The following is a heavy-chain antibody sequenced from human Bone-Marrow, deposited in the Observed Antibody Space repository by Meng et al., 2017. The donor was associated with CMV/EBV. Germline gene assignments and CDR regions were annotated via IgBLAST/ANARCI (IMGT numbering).Heavy chain of an antibody. D-gene: IGHD2-2*01. J-gene: IGHJ4*02. Sequence: SETLSLTCTVSGGSVSSGSYYWSWIRQPPGKGLEWIGYIYYSGSTNYNPSLKSRVTISVDTSKNQFSLKLSSVTAADTAVYYCARETVVPARIDYWGQGTLVTVSS. CDR1: GGSVSSGSYY. CDR2: IYYSGST. CDR3: ARETVVPARIDY. V-gene: IGHV4-61*01.